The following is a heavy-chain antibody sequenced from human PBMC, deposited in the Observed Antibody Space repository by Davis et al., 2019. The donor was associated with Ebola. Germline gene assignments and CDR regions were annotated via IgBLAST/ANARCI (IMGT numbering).Heavy chain of an antibody. V-gene: IGHV5-51*01. CDR2: IFPGDSDI. Sequence: KVSCKGSGYTFPSHWIGWVRQEPGKGLEWMGIIFPGDSDIRYSPSFQGQVTIPADKSISTAYLQWSSLKASDTATYYCARAPYYYDVSGFYVDYWGQGTLVTVSS. CDR3: ARAPYYYDVSGFYVDY. CDR1: GYTFPSHW. D-gene: IGHD3-22*01. J-gene: IGHJ4*02.